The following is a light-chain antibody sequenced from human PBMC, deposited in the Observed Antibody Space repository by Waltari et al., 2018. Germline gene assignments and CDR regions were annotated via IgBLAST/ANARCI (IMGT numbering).Light chain of an antibody. V-gene: IGKV3-15*01. Sequence: EIVMTQSPATLSVSQGERDTLYCRASQSIHDNLAWYQQKPGQAPRLLIYGASTRATGIPARFRGSGSGAEFTLTITSLQSEDCAVYYCQQYNVWPPLTFGGGTKVEIK. J-gene: IGKJ4*01. CDR3: QQYNVWPPLT. CDR2: GAS. CDR1: QSIHDN.